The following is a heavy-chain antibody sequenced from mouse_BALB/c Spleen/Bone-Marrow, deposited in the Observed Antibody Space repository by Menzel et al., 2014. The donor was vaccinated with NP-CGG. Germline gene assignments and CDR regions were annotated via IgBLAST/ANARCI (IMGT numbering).Heavy chain of an antibody. CDR1: GFTFSAYS. J-gene: IGHJ2*01. Sequence: EVKLVESGGGLVKPGGSLKLSCAASGFTFSAYSMSWVRQTPDKRLEWVATISSGGHDTYYPDSVKGRFTISRDNAKNTLYLQMNSLKSVDSAVYYCSKDGGYDYSYYFDYWGQGTTLTVSS. D-gene: IGHD2-4*01. CDR2: ISSGGHDT. CDR3: SKDGGYDYSYYFDY. V-gene: IGHV5-6-4*01.